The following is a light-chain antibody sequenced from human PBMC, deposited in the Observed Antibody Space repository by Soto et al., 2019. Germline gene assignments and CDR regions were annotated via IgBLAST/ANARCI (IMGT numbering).Light chain of an antibody. CDR3: QQYGSSPWT. J-gene: IGKJ1*01. CDR1: ESVGSNY. CDR2: GAS. Sequence: EIVLTQSPGTLSLSPGDRATLSCRASESVGSNYLAWYQQKPGQAPRLLMYGASSRATGIPDRFSGSGSGTDFTLTISRLQPEDFAVYYCQQYGSSPWTFGQVTMVEIK. V-gene: IGKV3-20*01.